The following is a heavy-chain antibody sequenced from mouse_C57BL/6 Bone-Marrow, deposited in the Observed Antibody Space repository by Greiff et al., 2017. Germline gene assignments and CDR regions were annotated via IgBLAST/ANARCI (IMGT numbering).Heavy chain of an antibody. Sequence: EVQGVESGGGLVKPGGSLKLSCAASGFTFSSYAMSWVRQTPEKRLEWVATISDGGSYTYYPDNVQGRFTISRDNAKNNLYLQMSHLKSEDTAMYYCAREGLLRAMDYWGQGTSVTVSS. CDR3: AREGLLRAMDY. V-gene: IGHV5-4*01. CDR1: GFTFSSYA. J-gene: IGHJ4*01. CDR2: ISDGGSYT. D-gene: IGHD1-1*01.